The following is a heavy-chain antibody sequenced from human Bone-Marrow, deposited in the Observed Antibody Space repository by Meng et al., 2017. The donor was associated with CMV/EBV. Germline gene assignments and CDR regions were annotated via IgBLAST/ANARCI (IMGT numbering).Heavy chain of an antibody. CDR1: GLTFSAYW. J-gene: IGHJ4*02. V-gene: IGHV3-7*01. D-gene: IGHD3-3*01. Sequence: GESLKISCAASGLTFSAYWMSWVRQTPGRGLEWVANIKQDGAEKFYVDSVKGRFTIFRDNAKNSVYLQMNSLRVEDTAVYYCARDPSYYDFWSGYYAEYWGQGTLVTVSS. CDR3: ARDPSYYDFWSGYYAEY. CDR2: IKQDGAEK.